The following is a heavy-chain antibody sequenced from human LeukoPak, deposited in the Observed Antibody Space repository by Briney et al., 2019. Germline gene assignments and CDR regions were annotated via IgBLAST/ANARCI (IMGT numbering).Heavy chain of an antibody. J-gene: IGHJ4*02. D-gene: IGHD3-22*01. CDR1: GFTFSSYG. CDR2: IRYDRSNK. Sequence: GGSLRLSCAASGFTFSSYGMHWVRQAPGKGLEWVAFIRYDRSNKYYADSVKGRFTISRDNSKNTLYLQMNSLRAEDTAVYYCAKDIKRGSSGYYYFDYWGQGTLVTVSS. CDR3: AKDIKRGSSGYYYFDY. V-gene: IGHV3-30*02.